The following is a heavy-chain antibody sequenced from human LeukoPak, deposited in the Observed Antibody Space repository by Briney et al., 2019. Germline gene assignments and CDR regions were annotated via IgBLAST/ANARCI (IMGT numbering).Heavy chain of an antibody. CDR2: IIPIFGTP. V-gene: IGHV1-69*13. Sequence: ASVKVSCKASGGTFSSFVISWVRQAPGQGLEWMGGIIPIFGTPNYAQKFQGRVTITADESTSTASMELNSLRSEDTAVYYCAEGGGNSRLDAFDIWGQETMVTVSS. CDR1: GGTFSSFV. J-gene: IGHJ3*02. CDR3: AEGGGNSRLDAFDI. D-gene: IGHD2/OR15-2a*01.